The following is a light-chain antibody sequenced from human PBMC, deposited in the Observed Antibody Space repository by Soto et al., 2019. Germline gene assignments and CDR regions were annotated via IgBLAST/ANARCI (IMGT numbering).Light chain of an antibody. CDR2: HNT. J-gene: IGLJ1*01. V-gene: IGLV1-40*01. Sequence: QSVLTQPPSVFGAPGQRVTISCTGSSSNIGAGYDVNWCQQLPGTAPKLLVFHNTNRPSGVPDRFSGSKSGTSASLAITGLQAEDEADYYCQSYDSSLSGAYVFGPGTKLTVL. CDR1: SSNIGAGYD. CDR3: QSYDSSLSGAYV.